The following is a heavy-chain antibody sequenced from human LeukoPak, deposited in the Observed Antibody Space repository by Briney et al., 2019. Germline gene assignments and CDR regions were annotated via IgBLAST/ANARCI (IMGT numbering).Heavy chain of an antibody. D-gene: IGHD7-27*01. CDR3: ARDPAWGAIDY. CDR1: GFTFSYHS. J-gene: IGHJ4*02. CDR2: ISSTSGYI. Sequence: GGSLRLSCAASGFTFSYHSMSWVRQAPGKGLEWVSSISSTSGYIYYADSVKGRFTISRDNAKNSLYLQMSSLRAEDTAVYYCARDPAWGAIDYWGQGTLVTVSS. V-gene: IGHV3-21*01.